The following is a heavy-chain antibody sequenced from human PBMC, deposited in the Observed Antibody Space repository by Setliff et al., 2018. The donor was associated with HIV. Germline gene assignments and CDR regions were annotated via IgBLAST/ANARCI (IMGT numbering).Heavy chain of an antibody. Sequence: SVKVSCKLSGYTLTELSIHWVRQAPGKGLEWMANFDPEDGETFYAQKFQGRLTMTEDTSTDTAYMELSSLRSDDTAMYYCATDPGYSSTWYSESFQHWGQGTVVTVSS. J-gene: IGHJ1*01. V-gene: IGHV1-24*01. D-gene: IGHD6-13*01. CDR1: GYTLTELS. CDR2: FDPEDGET. CDR3: ATDPGYSSTWYSESFQH.